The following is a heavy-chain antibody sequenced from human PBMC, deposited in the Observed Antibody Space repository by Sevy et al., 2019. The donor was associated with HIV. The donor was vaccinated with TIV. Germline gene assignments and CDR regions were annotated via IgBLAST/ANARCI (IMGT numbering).Heavy chain of an antibody. CDR2: ISGSGGST. CDR3: AKDAYYDTTHFDY. J-gene: IGHJ4*02. D-gene: IGHD3-16*01. V-gene: IGHV3-23*01. Sequence: GGSLRLSCAASGVTISNYAMSWVRQAPGKGLEWVSGISGSGGSTYYAHSVKGRFTISRDNSKNTLYVQMNSLRAEDTAVYYCAKDAYYDTTHFDYWGQGTLVTVSS. CDR1: GVTISNYA.